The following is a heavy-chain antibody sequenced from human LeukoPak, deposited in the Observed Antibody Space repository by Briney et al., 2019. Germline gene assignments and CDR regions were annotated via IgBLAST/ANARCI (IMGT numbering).Heavy chain of an antibody. V-gene: IGHV4-59*01. CDR1: GGSISSYY. D-gene: IGHD1-1*01. CDR3: ARERRWRGGVDY. Sequence: SETLSLTCTVSGGSISSYYWSWIRQPPGKGLEWIGYIYYSGSTNYNPSLKSRVTISVDTSKNQFSLKLSSVTAADTAVYYCARERRWRGGVDYWGQGTLVTVSS. J-gene: IGHJ4*02. CDR2: IYYSGST.